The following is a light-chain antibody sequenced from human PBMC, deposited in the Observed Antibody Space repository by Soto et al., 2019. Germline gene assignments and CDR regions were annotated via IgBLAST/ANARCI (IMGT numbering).Light chain of an antibody. CDR3: QQLHSFPLT. Sequence: DIQMTQSPSSVLASVGDRVSTAGRASQGISNWLAWYQQKTGRAPKLLIYAASSLPSGVSSRFSGSGSGTEFTLTISSLQSEDFATYYCQQLHSFPLTFGGGTKVDI. CDR2: AAS. CDR1: QGISNW. J-gene: IGKJ4*01. V-gene: IGKV1D-12*01.